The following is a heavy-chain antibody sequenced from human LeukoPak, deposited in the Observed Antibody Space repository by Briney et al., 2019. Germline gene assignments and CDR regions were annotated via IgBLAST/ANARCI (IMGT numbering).Heavy chain of an antibody. CDR1: GYTFTSYD. CDR3: AISLSSRGAFDI. J-gene: IGHJ3*02. D-gene: IGHD6-19*01. CDR2: MNPNSGNT. V-gene: IGHV1-8*01. Sequence: SVKVSCKASGYTFTSYDINWVRQATGQGLEWMGWMNPNSGNTGYAQKFQGRVTMTRNTSISTAYMELSSLRSEDTAVYYCAISLSSRGAFDIWGQGTMVTVSS.